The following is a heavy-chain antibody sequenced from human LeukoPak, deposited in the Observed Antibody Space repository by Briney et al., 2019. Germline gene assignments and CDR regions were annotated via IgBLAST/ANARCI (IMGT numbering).Heavy chain of an antibody. CDR1: GFTFSSYA. D-gene: IGHD3-3*01. CDR3: AKVCEGFGVVLIINNGFDP. Sequence: GGSLRLSCAASGFTFSSYAMGWVRQAPGKVLGWVSAISGSGGSTYYADSVKGRFTISRDNSKNTLYLQMDSRRAADTAVYYCAKVCEGFGVVLIINNGFDPWGQGTLVTVSS. J-gene: IGHJ5*02. CDR2: ISGSGGST. V-gene: IGHV3-23*01.